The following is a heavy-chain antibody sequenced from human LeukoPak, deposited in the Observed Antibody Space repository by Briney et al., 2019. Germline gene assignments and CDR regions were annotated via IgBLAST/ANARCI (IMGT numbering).Heavy chain of an antibody. CDR3: AKRGWLVRGGDYYYYMDV. J-gene: IGHJ6*03. Sequence: GGSLRLSCAASGFSLSGYWMTWVRQAPGKGLEWVARLHADGGEQYYADSVTGRFTISRDNSENSLDLQMNSLRAEDTAVYYCAKRGWLVRGGDYYYYMDVWGKGTTVTVSS. D-gene: IGHD2-15*01. V-gene: IGHV3-7*03. CDR1: GFSLSGYW. CDR2: LHADGGEQ.